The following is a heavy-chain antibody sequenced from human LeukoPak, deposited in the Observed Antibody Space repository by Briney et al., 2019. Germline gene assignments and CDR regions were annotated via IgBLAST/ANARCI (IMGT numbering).Heavy chain of an antibody. D-gene: IGHD5-18*01. CDR1: GFTFSSYA. CDR3: AKGPWIQLWLHAFDI. Sequence: PGGSLRLSCAASGFTFSSYAMSWVRQAPGKGLEWVSGISGSGDSTYYADSVKGRFTISRDNSKNTLYLQMNSLRAEDTAVYYCAKGPWIQLWLHAFDIWGQGTMVTVSS. CDR2: ISGSGDST. V-gene: IGHV3-23*01. J-gene: IGHJ3*02.